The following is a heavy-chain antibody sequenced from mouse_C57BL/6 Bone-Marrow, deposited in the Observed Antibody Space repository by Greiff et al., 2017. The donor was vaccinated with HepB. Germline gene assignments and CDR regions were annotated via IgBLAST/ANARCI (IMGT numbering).Heavy chain of an antibody. CDR3: ARPDYGNYAWFAY. Sequence: EVQLMESGGGLVQPGGSLKLSCAASGFTFSDYGMAWVRQAPRKGPEWVAFISNLAYSIYYADTVTGRFTISRENAKNTLYLEMSSLRSEDTAMYYCARPDYGNYAWFAYWGQGTLVTVSA. D-gene: IGHD2-1*01. CDR2: ISNLAYSI. V-gene: IGHV5-15*01. J-gene: IGHJ3*01. CDR1: GFTFSDYG.